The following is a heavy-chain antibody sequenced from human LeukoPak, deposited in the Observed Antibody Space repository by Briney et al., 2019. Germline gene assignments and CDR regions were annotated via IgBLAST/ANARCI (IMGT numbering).Heavy chain of an antibody. CDR1: GGSISSGDYY. CDR3: AREVVTPRMDAFDI. D-gene: IGHD4-23*01. CDR2: IYYSGST. Sequence: SQTLSLTCTVSGGSISSGDYYWSWIRQPPGKGLEWIGYIYYSGSTYYNPSLKSRVTISVDTSKNQFSLQLNSVTPEDTAVYYCAREVVTPRMDAFDIWGQGTMVTVSS. J-gene: IGHJ3*02. V-gene: IGHV4-30-4*08.